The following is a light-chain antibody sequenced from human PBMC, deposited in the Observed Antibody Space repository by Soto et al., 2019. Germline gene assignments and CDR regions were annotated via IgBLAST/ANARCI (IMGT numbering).Light chain of an antibody. CDR3: SSYASGSSYV. CDR1: SSNVENNNL. CDR2: EGS. Sequence: QSALTQSASVSGSPGQSITISCTGSSSNVENNNLVSWYQQHPGKAPKLMIYEGSKRPSGVSNRFFGSKSGNTASLTISGLQAEDEADYYCSSYASGSSYVFGTGTKLTVL. V-gene: IGLV2-23*01. J-gene: IGLJ1*01.